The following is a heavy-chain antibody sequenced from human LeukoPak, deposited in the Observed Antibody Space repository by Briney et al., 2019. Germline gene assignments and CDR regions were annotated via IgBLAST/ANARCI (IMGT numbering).Heavy chain of an antibody. CDR1: GGSISSGSYY. D-gene: IGHD7-27*01. CDR2: IYTSGST. Sequence: PSETLSLTCTVSGGSISSGSYYWGWIRQPAGKGLEWIGRIYTSGSTNYNPSLKSRVTISVDTSKNQFSLKLSSVTAADTAVYYCARSSLRLAGDMNWFDPWGQGTLVTVSS. J-gene: IGHJ5*02. V-gene: IGHV4-61*02. CDR3: ARSSLRLAGDMNWFDP.